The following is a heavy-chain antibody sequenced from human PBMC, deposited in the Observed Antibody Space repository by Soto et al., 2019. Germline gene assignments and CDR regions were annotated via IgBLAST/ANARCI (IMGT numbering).Heavy chain of an antibody. CDR1: GYSVSNGNSY. Sequence: PSDTLSLTCTFSGYSVSNGNSYWSWIRQPPGKGLEWIGYTYYSGSTNYNPSLKSRVTISVDTSKNQFSLRLSSVTAADTAVYYCARGGAYYYYYGMDVWGQGTTVNVSS. CDR2: TYYSGST. CDR3: ARGGAYYYYYGMDV. V-gene: IGHV4-61*01. J-gene: IGHJ6*02.